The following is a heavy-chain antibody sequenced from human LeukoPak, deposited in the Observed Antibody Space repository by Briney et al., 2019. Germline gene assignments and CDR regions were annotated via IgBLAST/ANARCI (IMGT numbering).Heavy chain of an antibody. CDR2: ISPSSSTV. CDR3: ARDSATIGVYWYFDL. V-gene: IGHV3-48*02. D-gene: IGHD5-12*01. CDR1: GLTFSSYS. Sequence: PGGSLRLSCAASGLTFSSYSMNWLRQAPGKGLEWVSYISPSSSTVYYADSVKGRFTISRDNAKNSLYLEMNCLRDEDTAVYYCARDSATIGVYWYFDLWGRGTLVIVSS. J-gene: IGHJ2*01.